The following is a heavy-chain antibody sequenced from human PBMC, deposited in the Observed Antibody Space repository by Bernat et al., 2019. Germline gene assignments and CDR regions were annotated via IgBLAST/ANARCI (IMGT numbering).Heavy chain of an antibody. CDR3: ARPSRYGDYRPFDS. D-gene: IGHD4-17*01. CDR1: GFTFSSYW. Sequence: EVQLVESGGGLVQPGGSLRLSCAASGFTFSSYWMHWVRQAPGKGLVWVSRINSDGSSTSYADSVKGRFTISRDNAKNTLCLQMSSRRAEDTAVYYCARPSRYGDYRPFDSWGQGTLVTVSS. J-gene: IGHJ4*02. CDR2: INSDGSST. V-gene: IGHV3-74*01.